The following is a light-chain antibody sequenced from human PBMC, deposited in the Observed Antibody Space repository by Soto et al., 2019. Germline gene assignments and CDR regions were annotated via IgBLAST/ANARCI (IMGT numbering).Light chain of an antibody. J-gene: IGKJ2*03. Sequence: DIQMTQSPSSLSASVGDRVTITCRASQSISTFLNWYQQKPGKAPKLLIYDASTLRSGVPSRIGGSGSGTDFTLTIDSLQPEDFATYYCQQCYRTSYSFGQGTKVE. CDR3: QQCYRTSYS. CDR1: QSISTF. V-gene: IGKV1-39*01. CDR2: DAS.